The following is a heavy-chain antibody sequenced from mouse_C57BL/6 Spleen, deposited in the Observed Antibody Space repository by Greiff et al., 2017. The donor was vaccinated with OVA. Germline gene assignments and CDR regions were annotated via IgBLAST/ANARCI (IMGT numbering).Heavy chain of an antibody. D-gene: IGHD1-1*01. V-gene: IGHV1-14*01. CDR1: GYTFTSYV. CDR2: IYPYNDGT. Sequence: VQLKESGPELVKPGASVKMSCKASGYTFTSYVMHWVKQKPGQGLEWIGYIYPYNDGTKYNEKFNGKATLTSDKSSSTAYMELSSLTSEDSAVYYCARRSIYYRFAYWGQGTLVTVSA. J-gene: IGHJ3*01. CDR3: ARRSIYYRFAY.